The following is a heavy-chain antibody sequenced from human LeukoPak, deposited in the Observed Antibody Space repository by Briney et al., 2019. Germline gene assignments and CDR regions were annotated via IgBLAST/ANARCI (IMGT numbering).Heavy chain of an antibody. V-gene: IGHV3-30*03. CDR2: LSYDGSDK. J-gene: IGHJ6*02. Sequence: GGSLRLSCAASGFSFSSYAMHWVRQAPGKGLEWVAVLSYDGSDKYYADSVKGRFTISRDNSKNTVYLQMSSLRAEDTAMYYCARAFGCSGTSCHARWGYYYYAMDVWGQGTTVTVSS. CDR3: ARAFGCSGTSCHARWGYYYYAMDV. CDR1: GFSFSSYA. D-gene: IGHD2-2*01.